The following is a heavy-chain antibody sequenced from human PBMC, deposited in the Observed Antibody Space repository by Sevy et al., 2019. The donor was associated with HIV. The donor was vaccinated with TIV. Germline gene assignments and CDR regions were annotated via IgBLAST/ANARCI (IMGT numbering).Heavy chain of an antibody. CDR3: ARDGVYYGMDV. V-gene: IGHV3-30*02. Sequence: GGSLRLSCAVSGFNFAIYGFHWVRQAPGKGLEWVANTRHDETAKCYVDSVKGRFTVSRDNSKNTVFLQMNSLTPDDTGTYYCARDGVYYGMDVWGLGTTVTVSS. CDR1: GFNFAIYG. D-gene: IGHD3-10*01. J-gene: IGHJ6*02. CDR2: TRHDETAK.